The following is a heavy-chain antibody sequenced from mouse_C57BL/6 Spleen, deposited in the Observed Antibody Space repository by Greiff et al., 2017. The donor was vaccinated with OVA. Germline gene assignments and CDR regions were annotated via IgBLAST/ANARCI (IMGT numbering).Heavy chain of an antibody. CDR1: GYTFTSYW. J-gene: IGHJ4*01. CDR2: IHPSDSDT. CDR3: GPLTGTSYAMDY. D-gene: IGHD4-1*01. V-gene: IGHV1-74*01. Sequence: QVQLQQPGAELVKPGASVKVSCKASGYTFTSYWTHWVKQRPGQGLEWIGRIHPSDSDTNYNQKFKGKATLTVDKSSSTAYMQLSSLTSEDSAVYYGGPLTGTSYAMDYWGQGTSVTVSS.